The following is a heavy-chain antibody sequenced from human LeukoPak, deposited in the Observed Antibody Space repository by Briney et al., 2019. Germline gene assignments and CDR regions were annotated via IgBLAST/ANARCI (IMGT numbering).Heavy chain of an antibody. Sequence: GGSLRLSCAAPGFTFSSYWMHWVRQAPGKGLVWVSRINSDGSSTSYADSVKGRFTISRDNAKNTLYLQMNSLRAEDTAVYYCARAGGTAGSNWYFDLWGRGTLVTVSS. D-gene: IGHD6-13*01. CDR3: ARAGGTAGSNWYFDL. CDR2: INSDGSST. V-gene: IGHV3-74*01. J-gene: IGHJ2*01. CDR1: GFTFSSYW.